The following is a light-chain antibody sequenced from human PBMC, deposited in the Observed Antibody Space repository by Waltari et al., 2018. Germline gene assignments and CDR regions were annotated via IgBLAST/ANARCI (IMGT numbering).Light chain of an antibody. Sequence: DIQMTQSPSSLSASVGDRVTITCRASQNSNSVLNWYQQQPGRAPKLLIYAASSLHSGVPSRCSGSGSGTDYTLTISSLQPEDFATYYCPQSYSTWTSGHGTKVEI. V-gene: IGKV1-39*01. CDR2: AAS. CDR1: QNSNSV. CDR3: PQSYSTWT. J-gene: IGKJ1*01.